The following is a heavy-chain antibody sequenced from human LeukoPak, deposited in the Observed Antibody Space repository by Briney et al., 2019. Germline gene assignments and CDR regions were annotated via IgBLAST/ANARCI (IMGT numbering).Heavy chain of an antibody. CDR1: GFTVSSNY. D-gene: IGHD4-17*01. Sequence: PGGSLRLSCAASGFTVSSNYMSWVRQAPGKGLEWVSVIYSGGSTYYADSVKGRFTISRDNSKNTLYLQMNSLRAEDTAVYYCARGPMTTVTTARFDYWGQGTLVTVSS. CDR2: IYSGGST. J-gene: IGHJ4*02. V-gene: IGHV3-66*01. CDR3: ARGPMTTVTTARFDY.